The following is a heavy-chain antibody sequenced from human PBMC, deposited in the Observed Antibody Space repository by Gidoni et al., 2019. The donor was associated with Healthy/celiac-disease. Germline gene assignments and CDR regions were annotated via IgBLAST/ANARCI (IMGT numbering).Heavy chain of an antibody. V-gene: IGHV3-23*01. Sequence: EVQLLESGGGLVQPGGSLRLSRAASGFPFSSDAMRWVRQAAGKGLEWGSAIRGSGCSTYSADYVKGRFTNSRYNSKNTLYLKMNSLRAEDTAVYYCAKDRGVYDYIWGSYRYPGWFDPWGQGTLVTVSS. CDR1: GFPFSSDA. D-gene: IGHD3-16*02. CDR2: IRGSGCST. J-gene: IGHJ5*02. CDR3: AKDRGVYDYIWGSYRYPGWFDP.